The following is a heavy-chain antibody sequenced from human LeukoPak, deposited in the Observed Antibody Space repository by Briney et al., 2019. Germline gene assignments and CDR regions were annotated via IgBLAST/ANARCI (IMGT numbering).Heavy chain of an antibody. D-gene: IGHD2-15*01. V-gene: IGHV6-1*01. Sequence: SQTLSLTCVIAGDSVSSNTAAWNWIRQSPLRGLEWLGRTFYRSKWYNDYAGSVKSRITISPDTSKNHFSLNLDSVTPEDTAMYYCARDGWPAFDYWGQGSLVTVSS. CDR3: ARDGWPAFDY. J-gene: IGHJ4*02. CDR1: GDSVSSNTAA. CDR2: TFYRSKWYN.